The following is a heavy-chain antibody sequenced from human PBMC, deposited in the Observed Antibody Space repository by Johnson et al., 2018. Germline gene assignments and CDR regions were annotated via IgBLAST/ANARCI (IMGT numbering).Heavy chain of an antibody. CDR1: GFTFSSYW. CDR2: IKQDGSEK. D-gene: IGHD3-3*01. V-gene: IGHV3-7*01. Sequence: EVQLVESGGGLVQPGGSLRLSCAASGFTFSSYWMSWVRQAPGKGLEWVANIKQDGSEKSYVDLVKGRFTISRDNAKNTLSLQMKSLRAEDTAVYYCARVVWSGLQGMDVWGKGTTVTVSS. J-gene: IGHJ6*04. CDR3: ARVVWSGLQGMDV.